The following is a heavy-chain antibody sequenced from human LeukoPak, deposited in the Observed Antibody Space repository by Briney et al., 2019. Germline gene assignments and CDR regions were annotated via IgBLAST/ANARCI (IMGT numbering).Heavy chain of an antibody. CDR1: GFTFSSYA. D-gene: IGHD6-19*01. J-gene: IGHJ4*02. V-gene: IGHV3-30*04. CDR3: ARDAYSSGRGTFDY. CDR2: ISYDGSNK. Sequence: GRSLRLSCAASGFTFSSYAMHWVRQAPGKGLEWVAVISYDGSNKYYADSVKGRFTISRDNSKNTLYLQMNSLRAEDTAVYYCARDAYSSGRGTFDYWGQGTLVTVSS.